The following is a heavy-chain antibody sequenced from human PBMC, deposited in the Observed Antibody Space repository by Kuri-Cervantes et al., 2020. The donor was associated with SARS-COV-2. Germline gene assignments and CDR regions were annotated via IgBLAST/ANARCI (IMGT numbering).Heavy chain of an antibody. CDR2: ISYDGSNK. CDR1: GFTFSSYG. V-gene: IGHV3-30*18. D-gene: IGHD1-26*01. Sequence: GESLKISCAASGFTFSSYGMHWVRQAPGKGLEWVAVISYDGSNKYYADSVKGRFTISRDNSKNTLYLQMNSLRAEDTAVYYYAKDGPDSGSYLFDYWGQGTLVTVSS. J-gene: IGHJ4*02. CDR3: AKDGPDSGSYLFDY.